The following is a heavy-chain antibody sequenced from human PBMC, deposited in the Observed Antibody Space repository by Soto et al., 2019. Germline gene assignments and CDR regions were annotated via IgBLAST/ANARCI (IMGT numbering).Heavy chain of an antibody. CDR2: INHSGST. V-gene: IGHV4-34*01. D-gene: IGHD5-18*01. Sequence: PSETLSLTCAVYGGSFSGYYWSWIRQPPGKGLEWIGEINHSGSTNYNPSLKSRVTISVDTSKNQFSLKLSSVTAADTVVYYCARGRGYSYGYSLFNYWGQGTLVTVSS. CDR3: ARGRGYSYGYSLFNY. J-gene: IGHJ4*02. CDR1: GGSFSGYY.